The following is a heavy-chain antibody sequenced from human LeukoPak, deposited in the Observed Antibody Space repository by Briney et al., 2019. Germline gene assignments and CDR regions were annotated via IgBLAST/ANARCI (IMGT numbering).Heavy chain of an antibody. V-gene: IGHV1-18*01. CDR1: GYTFISYG. CDR3: ARLLSGWYYFDY. CDR2: ISAYNGNT. J-gene: IGHJ4*02. Sequence: ASVKVSCKASGYTFISYGISWVRQAPGQGLEWMGWISAYNGNTNYAQKLQGRVTMTTDTSTSTAYMELRSLRSDDTAVYYCARLLSGWYYFDYWGQGTLVTVSS. D-gene: IGHD6-19*01.